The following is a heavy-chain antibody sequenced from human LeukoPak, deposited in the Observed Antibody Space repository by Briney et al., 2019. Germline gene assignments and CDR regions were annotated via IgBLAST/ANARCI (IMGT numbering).Heavy chain of an antibody. CDR1: GYYFSGFY. J-gene: IGHJ4*02. D-gene: IGHD3-10*01. CDR3: ARYSGIYGHDY. CDR2: ISYSGST. Sequence: PSETLSLTCVVEGYYFSGFYWTWIRQAPGKGLEWIGEISYSGSTKYNPSLKSRASISVDKSKNQFSLKLTSVTAADTAVYYCARYSGIYGHDYWGQGTLVSVSS. V-gene: IGHV4-34*01.